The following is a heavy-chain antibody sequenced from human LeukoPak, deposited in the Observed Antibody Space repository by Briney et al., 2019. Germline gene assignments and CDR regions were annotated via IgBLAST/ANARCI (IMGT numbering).Heavy chain of an antibody. D-gene: IGHD3-16*01. CDR2: IKQDGSEK. J-gene: IGHJ3*02. CDR3: ARVWGSDAFDI. V-gene: IGHV3-7*02. Sequence: GGSLRLSCAAAGLTFSDYLMTWVRQAPGKGLEWVANIKQDGSEKNYVDSVKGRFTISRDNAKNTLYLQMNSLRDEDTAEYYCARVWGSDAFDIWGQGTMVTVSS. CDR1: GLTFSDYL.